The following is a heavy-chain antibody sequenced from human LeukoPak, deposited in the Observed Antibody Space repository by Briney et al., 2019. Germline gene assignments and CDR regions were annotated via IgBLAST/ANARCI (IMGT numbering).Heavy chain of an antibody. D-gene: IGHD1-1*01. CDR1: GFTFSSYA. V-gene: IGHV3-23*01. Sequence: SGGSLRLSCAASGFTFSSYAMSWVRQAPGKGLEWVSAIGDKGRDTKYADSVKGRFTISRDNSKNILYLQMNSLRVEDTAIYYCGKDWKLDYWGQGTLVTVSS. J-gene: IGHJ4*02. CDR2: IGDKGRDT. CDR3: GKDWKLDY.